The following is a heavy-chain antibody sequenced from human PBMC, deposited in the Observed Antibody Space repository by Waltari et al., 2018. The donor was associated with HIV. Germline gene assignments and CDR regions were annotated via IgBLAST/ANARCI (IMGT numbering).Heavy chain of an antibody. V-gene: IGHV4-4*02. CDR1: GGSIKSSKW. Sequence: QVQLQESGPGLVRPSGTLFLTCGVTGGSIKSSKWLSWVRQPPGKGLEWIGDIHHSGNVNYNLSLKSRVTFSVDRSKNHFSLNLTSVTTADTATYFCARLRDYGDYGHYDFWGRGTLVVVSP. CDR2: IHHSGNV. CDR3: ARLRDYGDYGHYDF. D-gene: IGHD4-17*01. J-gene: IGHJ4*02.